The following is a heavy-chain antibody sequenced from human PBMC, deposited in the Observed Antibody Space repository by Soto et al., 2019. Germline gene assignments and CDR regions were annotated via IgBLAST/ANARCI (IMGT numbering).Heavy chain of an antibody. V-gene: IGHV4-30-4*01. J-gene: IGHJ6*02. CDR2: IYYSGST. Sequence: SETLSLTCTVSGGCISSGDYYWSWIRQPPGKGLEWIGYIYYSGSTYYNPSLKSRVTIPVDTSKNQFSLKLSSVTAADTAVYYCARDNILGILYGGMDVWGQGTTVTVSS. CDR3: ARDNILGILYGGMDV. D-gene: IGHD3-3*01. CDR1: GGCISSGDYY.